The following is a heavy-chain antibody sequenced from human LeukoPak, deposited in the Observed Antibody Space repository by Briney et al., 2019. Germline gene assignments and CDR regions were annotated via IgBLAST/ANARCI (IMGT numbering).Heavy chain of an antibody. CDR2: ISAYNGNT. CDR1: GYTFTSYG. V-gene: IGHV1-18*01. D-gene: IGHD1-26*01. J-gene: IGHJ6*03. Sequence: ASVKVSCKASGYTFTSYGISWVRQAPGQGLEWMGWISAYNGNTNYAQKLQGRVTMTTDTSTSTAYMELRSLRSVDTAVYYGARRNGSYSLYDYYYYYMDVWGKGTTVTVSS. CDR3: ARRNGSYSLYDYYYYYMDV.